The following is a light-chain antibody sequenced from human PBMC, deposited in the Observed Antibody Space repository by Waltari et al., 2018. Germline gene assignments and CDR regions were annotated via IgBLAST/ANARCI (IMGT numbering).Light chain of an antibody. Sequence: QSALTQPASVSGSPGQSITISCTGTSIASNYVPWYQQHPGKAPQVMIYDVTDRPSGVSNRFSGSKSGNTASLTISGLQAEDEADYYCSSWTDSDALKLLFGGGTKLTVL. CDR1: SIASNY. CDR3: SSWTDSDALKLL. CDR2: DVT. V-gene: IGLV2-14*03. J-gene: IGLJ2*01.